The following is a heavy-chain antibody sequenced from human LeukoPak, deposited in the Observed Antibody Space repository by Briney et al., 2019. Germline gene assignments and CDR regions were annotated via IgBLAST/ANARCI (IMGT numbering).Heavy chain of an antibody. V-gene: IGHV4-61*02. CDR1: GGSISSGSYY. CDR2: IYTSGST. Sequence: SETLSLTCTVSGGSISSGSYYWSWIRQPAGKGLEWIGRIYTSGSTNYNPSLKSRVTISGDTSKNQFSLKLSSVTAADTAVYYCAREQEAGYCSGGSCANWFDPWGQGTLVTVSS. J-gene: IGHJ5*02. D-gene: IGHD2-15*01. CDR3: AREQEAGYCSGGSCANWFDP.